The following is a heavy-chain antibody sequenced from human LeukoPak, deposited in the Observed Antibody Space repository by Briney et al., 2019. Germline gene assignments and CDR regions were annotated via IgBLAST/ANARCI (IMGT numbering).Heavy chain of an antibody. D-gene: IGHD3-22*01. J-gene: IGHJ4*02. V-gene: IGHV4-39*01. CDR1: GGSISSSSYY. CDR3: ARVGPYYYDSSGYYSNFDY. Sequence: SETLSLTCTVSGGSISSSSYYWGWIRRPPGKGLEWIGRIYYSGSTYYNPSLKSRVHIFVDTSKNQFSLKLSSVNGADTAVYYCARVGPYYYDSSGYYSNFDYWGQGTLVTVSS. CDR2: IYYSGST.